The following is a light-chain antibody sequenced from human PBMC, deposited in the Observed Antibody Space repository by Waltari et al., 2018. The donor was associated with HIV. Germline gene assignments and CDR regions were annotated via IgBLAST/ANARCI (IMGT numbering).Light chain of an antibody. Sequence: EIVLTQSPGTLSLSPGARATLSCRASQSVSSSYLAWYQKKPGQAPRLLIYGASSRATGIPDRFSGSGSGTDFTLTISRLEPEDFAVYYCQQYGSSPPVTFGQGTRLEIK. CDR2: GAS. J-gene: IGKJ5*01. CDR1: QSVSSSY. CDR3: QQYGSSPPVT. V-gene: IGKV3-20*01.